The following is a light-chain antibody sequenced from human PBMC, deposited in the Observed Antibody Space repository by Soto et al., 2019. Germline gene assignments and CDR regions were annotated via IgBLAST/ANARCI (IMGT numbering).Light chain of an antibody. V-gene: IGLV2-14*01. CDR1: SSDVGGYNY. CDR3: SSYTGSSTYVV. CDR2: AVN. Sequence: QSALTQPASVSGSPGQSITISCTGTSSDVGGYNYVSWYQQHPGKAPKLMIYAVNNRPSGVSNRVSGSQSGNTASLTISGLQAEDEADYYCSSYTGSSTYVVFGGGTKLTVL. J-gene: IGLJ2*01.